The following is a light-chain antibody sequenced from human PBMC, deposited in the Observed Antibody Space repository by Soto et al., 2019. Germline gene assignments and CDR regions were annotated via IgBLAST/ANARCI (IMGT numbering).Light chain of an antibody. CDR3: VAWDDSLNGYV. CDR1: SSNIGSNT. Sequence: QSVLTQPPSASGTPGQRVTISCSVSSSNIGSNTVNWYQQLPKTAPKLLIYSNNQRPSGVPDRFSGSKSGTSASLAISGLQSEDEADYYCVAWDDSLNGYVFGTGTKVTVL. V-gene: IGLV1-44*01. CDR2: SNN. J-gene: IGLJ1*01.